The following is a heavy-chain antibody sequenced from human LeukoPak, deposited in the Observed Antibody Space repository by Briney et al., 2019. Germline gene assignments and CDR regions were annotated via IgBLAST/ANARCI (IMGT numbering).Heavy chain of an antibody. CDR2: FDPEDGET. V-gene: IGHV1-24*01. CDR1: GYTLTELS. J-gene: IGHJ4*02. CDR3: ATTIRPYYYDSSGYFRDY. Sequence: GASVKVSCKVSGYTLTELSMHWVRQAPGKGLEWMGGFDPEDGETIYAQKFQGRVTMTEDISTDTAYMELSSLRSEDTAVYYCATTIRPYYYDSSGYFRDYWGQGTLVTVSS. D-gene: IGHD3-22*01.